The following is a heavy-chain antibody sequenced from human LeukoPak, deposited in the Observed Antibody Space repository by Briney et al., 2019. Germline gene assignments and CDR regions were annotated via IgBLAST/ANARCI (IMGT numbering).Heavy chain of an antibody. J-gene: IGHJ4*02. CDR2: ISPNSGGT. CDR3: ARVRYSSSWTTRGGFDY. V-gene: IGHV1-2*02. D-gene: IGHD6-13*01. CDR1: GYTFTGYY. Sequence: GASVKVSCKASGYTFTGYYMHWVRQAPGQGLEWMGWISPNSGGTNYAQKFQGRVTMTRDTSISTAYMELSRLRSDDTAVYYCARVRYSSSWTTRGGFDYWGQGTLVTVSS.